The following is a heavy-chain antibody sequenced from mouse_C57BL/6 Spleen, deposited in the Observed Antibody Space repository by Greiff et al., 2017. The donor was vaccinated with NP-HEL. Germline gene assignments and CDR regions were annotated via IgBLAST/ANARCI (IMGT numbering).Heavy chain of an antibody. Sequence: EVQLQQSGPELVKPGASVKISCKASGYTFTDYYMNWVKQSHGKSLEWIGDINPNTGGTSYNQKFKGKATLTVDKSSSTAYMELRSLTSEDSAVYYCARSGYSNYGFDYWGQGTTLTVSS. D-gene: IGHD2-5*01. CDR3: ARSGYSNYGFDY. J-gene: IGHJ2*01. CDR1: GYTFTDYY. CDR2: INPNTGGT. V-gene: IGHV1-26*01.